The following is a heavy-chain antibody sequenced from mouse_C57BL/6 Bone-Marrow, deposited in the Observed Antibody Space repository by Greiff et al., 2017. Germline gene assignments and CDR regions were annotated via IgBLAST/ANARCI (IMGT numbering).Heavy chain of an antibody. CDR2: IYPGDGDT. CDR3: ARSSIYYYGSSLFAY. Sequence: VKLQESGPELVKPGASVKISCKASGYAFSSSWMNWVKQRPGKGLEWIGRIYPGDGDTNYNGKFKGKATLTADKSSSTAYMQLSSLTSEDSAVYFCARSSIYYYGSSLFAYWGQGTLVTVSA. V-gene: IGHV1-82*01. CDR1: GYAFSSSW. J-gene: IGHJ3*01. D-gene: IGHD1-1*01.